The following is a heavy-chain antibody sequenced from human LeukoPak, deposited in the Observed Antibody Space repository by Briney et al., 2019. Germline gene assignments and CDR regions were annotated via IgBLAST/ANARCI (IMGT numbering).Heavy chain of an antibody. D-gene: IGHD2-2*01. CDR3: ARRYCSSTSCNYFDY. Sequence: GASVKVSCTASGYTFTSYYMHWVRQAPGQGLEWMGIINPSGGSTSYAQKFQGRVTMTRDTSTSTVYMELSSLRSEDTAVYYCARRYCSSTSCNYFDYWGQGTLVTVSS. V-gene: IGHV1-46*01. CDR1: GYTFTSYY. CDR2: INPSGGST. J-gene: IGHJ4*02.